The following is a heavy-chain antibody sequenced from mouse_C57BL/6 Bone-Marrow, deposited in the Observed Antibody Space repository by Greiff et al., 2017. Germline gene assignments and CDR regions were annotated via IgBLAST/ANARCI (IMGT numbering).Heavy chain of an antibody. J-gene: IGHJ2*01. CDR3: ARPLLGYFDY. CDR2: ISDGGSYT. D-gene: IGHD2-10*01. V-gene: IGHV5-4*03. CDR1: GFTFSSYA. Sequence: EVKLVESGGGLVKPGGSLKLSCAASGFTFSSYAMSWVRQTPEKRLEWVATISDGGSYTYYPDNVKGRFTISRDNAKNTLYLQMSHLKSEDTAMYYCARPLLGYFDYWGQGTTLTVSS.